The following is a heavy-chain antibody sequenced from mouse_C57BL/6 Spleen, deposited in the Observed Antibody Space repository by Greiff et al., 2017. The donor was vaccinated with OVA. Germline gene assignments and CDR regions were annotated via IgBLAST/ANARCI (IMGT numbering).Heavy chain of an antibody. D-gene: IGHD2-1*01. Sequence: EVQLQESGPGLVKPSQSLSLTCSVTGYSITSGYYWNWIRQFPGNKLEWMGYISYDGSNNYNSSLKNRISITRDTSKNQFFLKLNSVTTEDTATYYCANIYYGNYIAYWGQGTLVTVSA. CDR1: GYSITSGYY. CDR2: ISYDGSN. V-gene: IGHV3-6*01. CDR3: ANIYYGNYIAY. J-gene: IGHJ3*01.